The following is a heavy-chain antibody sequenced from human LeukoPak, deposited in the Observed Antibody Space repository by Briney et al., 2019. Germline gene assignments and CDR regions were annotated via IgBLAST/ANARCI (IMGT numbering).Heavy chain of an antibody. CDR1: DGSISSGSYH. D-gene: IGHD1-14*01. V-gene: IGHV4-61*02. J-gene: IGHJ4*02. CDR3: ARSSYKTGFEGYYFDY. Sequence: SETLSLTCTVSDGSISSGSYHWSWTRQPAGKGLEWIGRIYTSGSTNYNPSLKSRVTISIDTSKNQFSLKLTSVTAADTAVYYCARSSYKTGFEGYYFDYWGQGTLVTVSS. CDR2: IYTSGST.